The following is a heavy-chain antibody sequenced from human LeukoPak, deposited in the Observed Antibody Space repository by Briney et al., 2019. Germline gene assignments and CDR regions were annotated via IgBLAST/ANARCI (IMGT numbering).Heavy chain of an antibody. Sequence: SETLSLTCTVSGGSISTSNYYWGWIRQPPGKGLEWIGNIFYSGSTYYSPSLKSRVTISLDTSRNQFSLKLSSVTAADTAVYYCARAAHRGGVLVYYYYYMDVWGKGTTVTVSS. D-gene: IGHD2-8*02. J-gene: IGHJ6*03. CDR1: GGSISTSNYY. CDR3: ARAAHRGGVLVYYYYYMDV. V-gene: IGHV4-39*07. CDR2: IFYSGST.